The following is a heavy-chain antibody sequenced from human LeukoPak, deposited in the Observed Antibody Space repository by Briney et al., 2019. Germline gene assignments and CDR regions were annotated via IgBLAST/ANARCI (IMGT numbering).Heavy chain of an antibody. CDR2: IKHDEREE. CDR3: AKDDGLELPQDY. Sequence: PGGSLRLSCVASGFTFSESWMTWVRQAPGKGLEWVASIKHDEREEYYADSVKGRFSMSRDNGKNSLYLQMNSLRAEDTAVYYCAKDDGLELPQDYWGQGTLVTVSS. D-gene: IGHD1-7*01. J-gene: IGHJ4*02. CDR1: GFTFSESW. V-gene: IGHV3-7*03.